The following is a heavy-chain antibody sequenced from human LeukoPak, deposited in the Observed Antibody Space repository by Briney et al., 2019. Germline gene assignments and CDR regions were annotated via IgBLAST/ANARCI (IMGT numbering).Heavy chain of an antibody. CDR1: GFTFSAYA. J-gene: IGHJ4*02. D-gene: IGHD3-22*01. CDR2: MSGSGGMT. V-gene: IGHV3-23*01. Sequence: GGSLRLSCAVSGFTFSAYAMSWVRQAPGKGLEWVSAMSGSGGMTYYADSVKGRFSISRDNSKNTLHLQMNSLRAEDTAVYYCTKGAMPYYDGSGYNYFDYWGQGTPVTVSS. CDR3: TKGAMPYYDGSGYNYFDY.